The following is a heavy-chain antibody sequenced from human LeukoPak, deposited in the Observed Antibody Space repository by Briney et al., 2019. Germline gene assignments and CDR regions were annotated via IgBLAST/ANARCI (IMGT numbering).Heavy chain of an antibody. Sequence: PSETLSLTCAVYGGSFSGYYWSWIRKPPGKGLEWIGEINHSGSTNYNPSLKSRVTISVDTSKNQFSLKLSSVTAADTAVYYCARGRRQQLSRPHYGMDVWGQGTTVTVSS. J-gene: IGHJ6*02. V-gene: IGHV4-34*01. CDR2: INHSGST. D-gene: IGHD6-13*01. CDR3: ARGRRQQLSRPHYGMDV. CDR1: GGSFSGYY.